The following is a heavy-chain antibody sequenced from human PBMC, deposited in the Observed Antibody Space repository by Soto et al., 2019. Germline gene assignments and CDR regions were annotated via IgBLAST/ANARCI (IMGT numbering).Heavy chain of an antibody. D-gene: IGHD2-21*01. J-gene: IGHJ4*02. V-gene: IGHV3-23*01. CDR1: GFTFRTYA. CDR3: AKDRHTDGLWPFAS. CDR2: IVGNGDE. Sequence: GGSLRLSCAPSGFTFRTYAMSWVRQAPGKGLEWVAGIVGNGDEYYADTVRGRFTISRDNSNNILYLQMYSLRAEDTAVYSCAKDRHTDGLWPFASRGQGTQVTISS.